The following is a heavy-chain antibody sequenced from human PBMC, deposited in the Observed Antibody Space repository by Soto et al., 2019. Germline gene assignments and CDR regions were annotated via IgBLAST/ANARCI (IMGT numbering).Heavy chain of an antibody. CDR2: IYYSWST. D-gene: IGHD1-26*01. V-gene: IGHV4-59*01. J-gene: IGHJ6*02. Sequence: PSETLSLTCTVSGDSIISYYWSWIRQPPGKGLEWIGYIYYSWSTNYNPSLKSRVTIPVVTSKTQFSLKLSSVTAADTAVYYCARSGRYRYYYYYYGMYVWGQGTTVTAP. CDR1: GDSIISYY. CDR3: ARSGRYRYYYYYYGMYV.